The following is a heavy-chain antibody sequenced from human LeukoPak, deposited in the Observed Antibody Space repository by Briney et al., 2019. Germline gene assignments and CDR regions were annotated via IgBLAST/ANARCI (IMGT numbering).Heavy chain of an antibody. Sequence: GGSLRLSYAASGFTFSSYAMSWVRQAPGKGLEWVSGISGSGGSTYYADSVKGRFTLSRDNSKNTLYLRMNSLRAEDTAVYYCAKDLARVRPFDYWGQGTLVTVSS. CDR1: GFTFSSYA. J-gene: IGHJ4*02. V-gene: IGHV3-23*01. CDR3: AKDLARVRPFDY. CDR2: ISGSGGST. D-gene: IGHD3-16*01.